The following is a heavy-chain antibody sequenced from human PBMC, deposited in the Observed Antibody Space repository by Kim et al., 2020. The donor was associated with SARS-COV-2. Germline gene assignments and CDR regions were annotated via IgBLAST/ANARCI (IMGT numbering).Heavy chain of an antibody. D-gene: IGHD4-17*01. CDR1: GFTFSSYS. Sequence: GGSLRLSCAASGFTFSSYSMNWVRQAPGKGLEWVSYISSSSSTIYYADSVKGRFTISRDNAKNSLYLQMNSLRAEDTAVYYCARDDYLPGLSFDYWGQGTLVTVSS. V-gene: IGHV3-48*04. CDR2: ISSSSSTI. J-gene: IGHJ4*02. CDR3: ARDDYLPGLSFDY.